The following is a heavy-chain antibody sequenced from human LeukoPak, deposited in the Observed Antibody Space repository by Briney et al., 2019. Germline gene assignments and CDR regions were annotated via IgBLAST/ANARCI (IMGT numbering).Heavy chain of an antibody. J-gene: IGHJ4*02. CDR2: IRFDGSTK. Sequence: GRSLRLSCAASALTLSSYGMHSVRQAPGKGLEWVAFIRFDGSTKYSAVTVKCRYTISRDNSKNTLNLELKTLRAEDTTADQCAKDRESYYCSSTNCYLDYWGQGTLVTVSS. D-gene: IGHD2-2*01. CDR3: AKDRESYYCSSTNCYLDY. CDR1: ALTLSSYG. V-gene: IGHV3-30*02.